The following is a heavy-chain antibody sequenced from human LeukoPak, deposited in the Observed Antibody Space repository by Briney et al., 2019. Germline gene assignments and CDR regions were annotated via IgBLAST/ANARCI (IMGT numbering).Heavy chain of an antibody. CDR2: ITGSGVST. CDR1: GFTFGSYA. CDR3: AKDSGYTYGLSPYYFDC. Sequence: PGGSLRLSCAASGFTFGSYAMSWARQAPGKGLEWVSAITGSGVSTHYADSVKGRFTISRDNSKDSLYLQMSSLRAEDTAVYYCAKDSGYTYGLSPYYFDCWGQGTLVTVSA. J-gene: IGHJ4*02. D-gene: IGHD5-18*01. V-gene: IGHV3-23*01.